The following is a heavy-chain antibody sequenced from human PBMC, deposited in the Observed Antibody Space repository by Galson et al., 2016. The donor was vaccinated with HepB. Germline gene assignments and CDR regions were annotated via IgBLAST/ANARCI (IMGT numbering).Heavy chain of an antibody. J-gene: IGHJ6*02. CDR1: GFTFSSHG. V-gene: IGHV3-33*01. D-gene: IGHD6-13*01. Sequence: SLRLSCAASGFTFSSHGMNWVRQAPGKGLEWVAVIWMHENNNYYAASVKGRFTISRDNSKNTLYLEMNSLRAEDTAIYYCTRGASDWDSSSWEVDGMDVWGQGTTVTVSS. CDR2: IWMHENNN. CDR3: TRGASDWDSSSWEVDGMDV.